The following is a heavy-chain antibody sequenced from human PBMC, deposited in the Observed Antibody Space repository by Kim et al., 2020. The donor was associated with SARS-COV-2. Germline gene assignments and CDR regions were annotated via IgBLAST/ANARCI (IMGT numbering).Heavy chain of an antibody. CDR2: INPNSGGT. CDR3: ARDVGGIAAPNDAFDI. J-gene: IGHJ3*02. D-gene: IGHD6-6*01. Sequence: ASVKVSCKASGYTFTGYYMHWVRQAPGQGLEWMGRINPNSGGTNYAQKFQGRVTMTRDTSISTAYMELSRLRSDDTAVYYCARDVGGIAAPNDAFDIWGQGTMVTVSS. V-gene: IGHV1-2*06. CDR1: GYTFTGYY.